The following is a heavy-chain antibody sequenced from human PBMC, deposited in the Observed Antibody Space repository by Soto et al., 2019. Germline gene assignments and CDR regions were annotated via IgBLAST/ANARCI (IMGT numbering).Heavy chain of an antibody. CDR3: ARGGSGYVWFNEF. V-gene: IGHV1-69*01. D-gene: IGHD3-22*01. J-gene: IGHJ4*02. CDR2: IIPIFGTA. CDR1: GGMFSSYA. Sequence: QEQLVQSGAEVKKPGSSVKVSCKASGGMFSSYAISWVRQAPGQGLEWMGGIIPIFGTANYAQKFQGRVTITADDSTNTAYMDVSSLTSEDTAIYYCARGGSGYVWFNEFWGQGTLVTVSS.